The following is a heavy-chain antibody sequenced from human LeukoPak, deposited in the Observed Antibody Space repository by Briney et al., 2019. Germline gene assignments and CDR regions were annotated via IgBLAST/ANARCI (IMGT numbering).Heavy chain of an antibody. V-gene: IGHV3-49*03. Sequence: GGSLRLSCTASGFTFGDYAMSWFRQAPGKGLEWVGFIRSKAYGGTREYAASVKGRFTISRDDSKSFAYLQMNSLKTEDTAVYYCTRGLVVAPAAIRWLDYWGQGTLVTVSS. CDR3: TRGLVVAPAAIRWLDY. CDR2: IRSKAYGGTR. D-gene: IGHD2-2*01. J-gene: IGHJ4*02. CDR1: GFTFGDYA.